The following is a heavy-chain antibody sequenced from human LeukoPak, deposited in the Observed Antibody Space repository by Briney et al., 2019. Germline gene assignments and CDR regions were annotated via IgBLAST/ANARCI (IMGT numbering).Heavy chain of an antibody. CDR2: INPSGGST. V-gene: IGHV1-46*01. J-gene: IGHJ5*02. D-gene: IGHD3-22*01. CDR1: GYTFTCYY. CDR3: ARGGHYYYDSSGYYSP. Sequence: ASVKVSCKASGYTFTCYYMHWLRQAPGRGLDWMGIINPSGGSTNYAQKFQGRVTITADESTSTAYMELSSLRSEDTAVYYCARGGHYYYDSSGYYSPWGQGTLVTVSS.